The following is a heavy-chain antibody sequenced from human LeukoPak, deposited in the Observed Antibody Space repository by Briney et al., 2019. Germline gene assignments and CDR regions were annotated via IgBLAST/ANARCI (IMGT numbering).Heavy chain of an antibody. J-gene: IGHJ3*01. D-gene: IGHD2-15*01. Sequence: SETLSLTCTVSGGSISSYYWSWIRQPPGKGLEWIGYIYHSGSTNYNPSLPSRVTISVDTSKNQFSLKLSSVPAADTAVYYCAGHIVVVPLASDDAFDFWGQGTMVTVSS. CDR3: AGHIVVVPLASDDAFDF. V-gene: IGHV4-59*08. CDR2: IYHSGST. CDR1: GGSISSYY.